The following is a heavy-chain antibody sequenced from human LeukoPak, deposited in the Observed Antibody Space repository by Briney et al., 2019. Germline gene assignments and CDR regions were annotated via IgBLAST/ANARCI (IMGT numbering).Heavy chain of an antibody. CDR1: GYTFTRYA. CDR2: INTNTGNP. D-gene: IGHD3-22*01. V-gene: IGHV7-4-1*02. CDR3: ARGNYDSSDFEYFQH. J-gene: IGHJ1*01. Sequence: ASVKVSCKASGYTFTRYAMNWVRQAPGQGLEWMGWINTNTGNPTYAQGFTGRFVFSLDTSVSTAYLQISSLKAEDTAVYYCARGNYDSSDFEYFQHWGQGTLVTVSS.